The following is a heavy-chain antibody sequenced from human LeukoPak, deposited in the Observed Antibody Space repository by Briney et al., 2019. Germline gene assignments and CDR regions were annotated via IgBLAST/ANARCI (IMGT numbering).Heavy chain of an antibody. CDR2: ISSSGGTI. V-gene: IGHV3-11*04. CDR3: ARERLGYCSSTSCHNYYYYMDV. D-gene: IGHD2-2*02. J-gene: IGHJ6*03. CDR1: GFTFSDYY. Sequence: PGGSLRLSCAASGFTFSDYYMSWIRQAPGKGLEWVSYISSSGGTIYYADSVKGRFTISRDNAKNSLYLQMNSLRAEDTAVYYCARERLGYCSSTSCHNYYYYMDVWGKGTTVTVSS.